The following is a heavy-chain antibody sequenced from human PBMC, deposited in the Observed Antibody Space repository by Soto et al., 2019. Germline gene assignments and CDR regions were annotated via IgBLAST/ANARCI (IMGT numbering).Heavy chain of an antibody. Sequence: TGAVYACSFSGYYCSWIRQRPGKGLAWIGEINHSGSTNYNPPLKSRVTISVDTSKNQFSLKLSSGTAADTAVYYCARGGLGDFSRGYLNYYYYDDMDVWGQGTTVTVSS. D-gene: IGHD3-3*01. V-gene: IGHV4-34*01. CDR1: ACSFSGYY. CDR2: INHSGST. CDR3: ARGGLGDFSRGYLNYYYYDDMDV. J-gene: IGHJ6*02.